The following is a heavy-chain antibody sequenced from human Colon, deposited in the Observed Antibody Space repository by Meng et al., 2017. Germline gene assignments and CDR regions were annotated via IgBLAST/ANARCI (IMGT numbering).Heavy chain of an antibody. J-gene: IGHJ4*02. CDR3: TTDPGGRWPDS. V-gene: IGHV3-15*01. D-gene: IGHD4-23*01. CDR1: GMSFTNAW. CDR2: IRSKTDGETT. Sequence: GGSLRLSCEVFGMSFTNAWMTWVRQAPGKGMEWVGRIRSKTDGETTEYAAPVKGRFSISRDDSKKTLYLRMNSLTTEDTAVYYCTTDPGGRWPDSWGKGTLVTVSS.